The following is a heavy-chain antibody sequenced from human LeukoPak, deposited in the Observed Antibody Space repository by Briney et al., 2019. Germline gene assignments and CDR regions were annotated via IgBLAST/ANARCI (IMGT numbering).Heavy chain of an antibody. CDR1: GYTFTGYY. D-gene: IGHD2-21*01. J-gene: IGHJ6*03. CDR3: ARGPRLDGVPLARGLGYYYYMDV. Sequence: GASVKVSCKASGYTFTGYYMHWVRQAPGQSLEWMGWINAGNGNTKYSQDFQGRVTITRDTSAHTVYMELTNLRSEDMAIYYCARGPRLDGVPLARGLGYYYYMDVWGKGTTVTVSS. V-gene: IGHV1-3*03. CDR2: INAGNGNT.